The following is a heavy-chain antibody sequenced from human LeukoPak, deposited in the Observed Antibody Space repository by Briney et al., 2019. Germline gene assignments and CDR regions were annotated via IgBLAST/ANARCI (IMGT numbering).Heavy chain of an antibody. Sequence: GGSLRLSCAASGFTFSSYSMNWVRQARGKGLEWVSSISSNSTYIYYADSLRGRFTISRDNAKNSLYLQVNSLRAEDTAVYYCARGGGTFDIWGLGTMVTVSS. CDR3: ARGGGTFDI. V-gene: IGHV3-21*01. CDR1: GFTFSSYS. J-gene: IGHJ3*02. CDR2: ISSNSTYI. D-gene: IGHD3-10*01.